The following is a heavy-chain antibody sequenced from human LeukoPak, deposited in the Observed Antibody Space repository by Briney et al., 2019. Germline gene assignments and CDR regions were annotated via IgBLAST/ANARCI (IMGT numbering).Heavy chain of an antibody. Sequence: GGSLRLSCAASGNYWMHWVRQAPGKGLVWVSHINSDGSWTSYADSVKGRFTISKDNAKNTVYLQMNNLRAEDTAVYYCVSSYETYWGRGTLVTVSS. CDR1: GNYW. J-gene: IGHJ4*02. D-gene: IGHD3-22*01. CDR2: INSDGSWT. V-gene: IGHV3-74*01. CDR3: VSSYETY.